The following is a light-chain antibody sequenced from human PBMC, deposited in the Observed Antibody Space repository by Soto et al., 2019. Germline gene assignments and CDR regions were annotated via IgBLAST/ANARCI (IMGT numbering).Light chain of an antibody. V-gene: IGKV4-1*01. CDR2: WAS. CDR3: QQYSDTPRT. CDR1: QSVLYRSNNKNN. Sequence: DIVMTQSPDSLAVSLGERATINCKSSQSVLYRSNNKNNLAWYQQKPGQPPKLLIYWASTRQSGVPDRFSGSGSGTDFTLTISSLQAEDVAVYYCQQYSDTPRTFDRGTKVDIK. J-gene: IGKJ1*01.